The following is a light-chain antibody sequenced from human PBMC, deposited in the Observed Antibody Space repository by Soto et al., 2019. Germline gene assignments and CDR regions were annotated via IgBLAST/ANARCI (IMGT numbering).Light chain of an antibody. CDR2: GNS. Sequence: QSVLTQPPSVSGAPGQRVTISCTGNSSNIGAGYDVHWYQQLPGTAPKLLICGNSNRPSGVPDRFSGSKSGTSASLAITGLQAEDEADYYCQSYDSSLSGSGVFGTGTKLTVL. J-gene: IGLJ1*01. V-gene: IGLV1-40*01. CDR1: SSNIGAGYD. CDR3: QSYDSSLSGSGV.